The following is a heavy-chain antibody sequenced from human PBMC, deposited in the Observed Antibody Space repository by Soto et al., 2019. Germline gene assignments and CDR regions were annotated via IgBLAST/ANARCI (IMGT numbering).Heavy chain of an antibody. V-gene: IGHV2-5*02. Sequence: QITLKESGPTLVKPTQTLTLTCTFSGFSLSTNGVGVGWIRQPPGKTLEWLALIYWAEDKRYSPSPESRISINKDTSKDQVVLTMTYMSPMYASTDYCAHRAHDYTSSSPFDYWGQVTLVTVSS. D-gene: IGHD6-6*01. CDR1: GFSLSTNGVG. J-gene: IGHJ4*02. CDR2: IYWAEDK. CDR3: AHRAHDYTSSSPFDY.